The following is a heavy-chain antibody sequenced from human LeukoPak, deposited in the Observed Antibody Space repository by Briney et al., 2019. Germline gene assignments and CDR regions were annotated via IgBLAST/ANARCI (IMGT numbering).Heavy chain of an antibody. CDR2: INHSGST. Sequence: SETLSLTCAVYGGSLSGYYWSWIRQPPGKGLEWIGEINHSGSTNYNPSLKSRVTISVDTSKNQFSPKLSSVTAADTAVYYCARGKIADDSSGYYSDYWGQGTLVTVSS. J-gene: IGHJ4*02. D-gene: IGHD3-22*01. CDR3: ARGKIADDSSGYYSDY. V-gene: IGHV4-34*01. CDR1: GGSLSGYY.